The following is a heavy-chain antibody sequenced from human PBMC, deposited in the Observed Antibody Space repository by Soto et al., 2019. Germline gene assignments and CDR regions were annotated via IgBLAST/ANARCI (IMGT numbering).Heavy chain of an antibody. CDR1: GFTFTSSA. CDR2: IVVGSGNT. Sequence: GASVKVSCKASGFTFTSSAVQWVRQARGQRLEWIGWIVVGSGNTNYAQKFQERVTITRDMSTSTAYMELSSLRSEDTAVYYCVAPRPGFMFTFGGVIPPESFQHWGQGTRATVPS. V-gene: IGHV1-58*01. CDR3: VAPRPGFMFTFGGVIPPESFQH. D-gene: IGHD3-16*02. J-gene: IGHJ1*01.